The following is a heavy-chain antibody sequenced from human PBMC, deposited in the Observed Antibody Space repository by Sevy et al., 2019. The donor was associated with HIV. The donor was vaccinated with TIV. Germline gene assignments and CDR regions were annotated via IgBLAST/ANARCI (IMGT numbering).Heavy chain of an antibody. J-gene: IGHJ4*02. CDR2: IIPIFGTA. V-gene: IGHV1-69*13. D-gene: IGHD6-13*01. Sequence: ASVKVSCKASGGTFSSYAISWVRQAPGQGLEWMGGIIPIFGTANYAQKFQDRVTITADESTSTAYMELSSLRSEDTAVYYCARIILPGIAAAGNHQYFDYWGQGTLVTVSS. CDR3: ARIILPGIAAAGNHQYFDY. CDR1: GGTFSSYA.